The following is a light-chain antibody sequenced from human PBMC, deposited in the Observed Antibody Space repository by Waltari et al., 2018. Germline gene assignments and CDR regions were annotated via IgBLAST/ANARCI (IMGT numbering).Light chain of an antibody. CDR3: QQYNNWPRT. J-gene: IGKJ1*01. Sequence: EIVMTQSPATLSVSPGERATLSCRASQSVSSNLALYQQKPGQAPGLLIYGASTRATGIPARFSGSGSGTEFTRTISSLQSEDFAVYYCQQYNNWPRTFGQGTKVEIK. CDR1: QSVSSN. V-gene: IGKV3-15*01. CDR2: GAS.